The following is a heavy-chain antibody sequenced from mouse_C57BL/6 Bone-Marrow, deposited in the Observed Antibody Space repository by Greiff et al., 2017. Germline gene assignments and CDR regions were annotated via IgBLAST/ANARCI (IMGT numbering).Heavy chain of an antibody. CDR3: ARVGLGLTY. J-gene: IGHJ3*01. D-gene: IGHD3-1*01. CDR2: INPYNGGT. Sequence: VQLQQSGPVLVKPGASVKMSCKASGYTFTDYYMNWVKQSHGKSLEWIGVINPYNGGTSYNQKFKGKATLTVDKSSSTAYMELSSLTSEDSAVYYCARVGLGLTYWGQGTLVTVSA. CDR1: GYTFTDYY. V-gene: IGHV1-19*01.